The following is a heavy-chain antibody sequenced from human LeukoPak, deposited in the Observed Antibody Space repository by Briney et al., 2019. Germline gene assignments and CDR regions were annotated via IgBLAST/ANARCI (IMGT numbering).Heavy chain of an antibody. CDR2: IIPILGIA. Sequence: VASVKVSCKASGGTFSSYAISWVRQAPGQGLEWMGRIIPILGIANYAQKFQGRVTITADKSTSTAYMELSSLRSEDTAVYYCATSLGYFDWLSPREAWGQGTLVTVSS. CDR1: GGTFSSYA. V-gene: IGHV1-69*04. J-gene: IGHJ5*02. D-gene: IGHD3-9*01. CDR3: ATSLGYFDWLSPREA.